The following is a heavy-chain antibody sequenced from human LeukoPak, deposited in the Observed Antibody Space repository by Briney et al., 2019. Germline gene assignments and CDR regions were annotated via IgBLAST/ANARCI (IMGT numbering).Heavy chain of an antibody. CDR3: TTGGILDY. D-gene: IGHD6-13*01. Sequence: GGSLRLSCAASGLTFSSYWMRWVRQAPGKGLEWVANIKQDGSEKYYVDSVKGRFTISRDNAKNSSYLQMNSLRAEDTAVYYCTTGGILDYWGQGTLVTVSS. V-gene: IGHV3-7*01. CDR2: IKQDGSEK. CDR1: GLTFSSYW. J-gene: IGHJ4*02.